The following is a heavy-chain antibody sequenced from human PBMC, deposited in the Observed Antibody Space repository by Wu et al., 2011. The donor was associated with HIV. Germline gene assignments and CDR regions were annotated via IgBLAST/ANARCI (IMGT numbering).Heavy chain of an antibody. V-gene: IGHV1-69*01. CDR1: GGTFSSYS. J-gene: IGHJ4*02. CDR2: IIPFFDTA. Sequence: QVQLVQSGAEVKKPGSSVKVSCKASGGTFSSYSISWVRQAPGQGLEWMGGIIPFFDTANYAQKFQGRVTITTDESTTHSLHLELSSLRSEDTAVYYCARARTFGVLYYFDYSGQGTLVTVSS. CDR3: ARARTFGVLYYFDY. D-gene: IGHD3-16*01.